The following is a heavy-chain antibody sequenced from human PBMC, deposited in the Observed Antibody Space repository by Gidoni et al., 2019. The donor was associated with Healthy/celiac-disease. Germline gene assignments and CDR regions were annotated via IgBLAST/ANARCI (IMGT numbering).Heavy chain of an antibody. V-gene: IGHV3-30*03. J-gene: IGHJ4*02. Sequence: QVQLVESGGGVVQPGRSLRLSCAASGFTFSSYGMHWVRQAPGKGLEWVAVISYDGSNKYYADSVKGRFTISRDNSKNTLYLQMNSLRAEDTAVYYCALGRGITMVRGPIDYWGQGTLVTVSS. CDR2: ISYDGSNK. D-gene: IGHD3-10*01. CDR3: ALGRGITMVRGPIDY. CDR1: GFTFSSYG.